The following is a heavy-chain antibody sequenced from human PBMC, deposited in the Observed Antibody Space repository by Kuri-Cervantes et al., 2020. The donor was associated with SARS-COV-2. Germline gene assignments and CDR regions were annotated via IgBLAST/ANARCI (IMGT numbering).Heavy chain of an antibody. CDR1: GVTFSSYG. J-gene: IGHJ4*02. CDR2: IWYDGSNK. Sequence: GGSLRLSCAASGVTFSSYGMHWVRQAPGKGLEWVAVIWYDGSNKYYADSVKGRFTISRDNSKNTLYLQMNSLRAEDTAVYYCARDYSSWYKGPFDYWGQGTLVTVSS. CDR3: ARDYSSWYKGPFDY. V-gene: IGHV3-33*01. D-gene: IGHD6-13*01.